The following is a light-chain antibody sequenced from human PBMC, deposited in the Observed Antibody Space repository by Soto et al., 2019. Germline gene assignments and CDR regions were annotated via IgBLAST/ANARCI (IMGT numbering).Light chain of an antibody. CDR1: SRDVGAYNY. J-gene: IGLJ1*01. CDR3: SSYANTAHV. Sequence: QSALTQPASVSGSARQSITNSCTGTSRDVGAYNYVSWYQQHPGKPPKLMIFEVSGRPSGVSDRFSGSKSGNTASLTISGLQAEDEADYYCSSYANTAHVFGTGTKLTVL. V-gene: IGLV2-14*01. CDR2: EVS.